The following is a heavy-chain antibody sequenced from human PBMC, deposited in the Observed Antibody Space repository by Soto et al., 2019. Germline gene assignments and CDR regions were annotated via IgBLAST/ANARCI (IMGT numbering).Heavy chain of an antibody. CDR1: GGSISTYY. Sequence: QVQLQESDPGLVKPSETLSLTCTVSGGSISTYYWNWIRQIPGKGPEWIGYIYYSGSTNYNPSLKSRVTFSIDTSKKQFSLKLRSVTAADTAVYYCATWSNSSGWYGAFDIWGQGTMVTVSS. D-gene: IGHD6-19*01. V-gene: IGHV4-59*01. CDR3: ATWSNSSGWYGAFDI. CDR2: IYYSGST. J-gene: IGHJ3*02.